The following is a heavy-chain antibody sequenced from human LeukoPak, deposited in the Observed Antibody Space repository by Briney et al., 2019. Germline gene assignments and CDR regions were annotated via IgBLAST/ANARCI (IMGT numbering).Heavy chain of an antibody. CDR1: GFTFSDHY. J-gene: IGHJ4*02. D-gene: IGHD3-3*01. V-gene: IGHV3-11*01. CDR3: ARGYSDFWSGYHNYFDF. CDR2: VSSSGTTT. Sequence: GGSLRLSCAASGFTFSDHYMSWIRQAPGKGLEWVAYVSSSGTTTFYADSVKGRFTISRGNAKNSLYLQLNSLRAADTAMYYCARGYSDFWSGYHNYFDFWGQGTLVPVSS.